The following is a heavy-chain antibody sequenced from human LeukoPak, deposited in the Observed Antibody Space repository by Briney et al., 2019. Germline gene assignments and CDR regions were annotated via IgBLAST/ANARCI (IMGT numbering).Heavy chain of an antibody. CDR2: ITGTGGTT. Sequence: GGSLRLSCAASGFTFSYYTMHWVRQAPGKGLEWVSTITGTGGTTYYADSVKGRFTISRDNSMDTLYLQMNSLRAEDTAVYYCAKRGYYYDSSAYYYFDYWGQGTLVTVSS. V-gene: IGHV3-23*01. CDR1: GFTFSYYT. CDR3: AKRGYYYDSSAYYYFDY. D-gene: IGHD3-22*01. J-gene: IGHJ4*02.